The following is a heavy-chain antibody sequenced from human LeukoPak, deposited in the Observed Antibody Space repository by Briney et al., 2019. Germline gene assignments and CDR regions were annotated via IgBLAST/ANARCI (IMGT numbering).Heavy chain of an antibody. CDR3: AREEYTVVTDYYYGMDV. D-gene: IGHD2-21*02. V-gene: IGHV1-69*13. J-gene: IGHJ6*02. CDR1: GGTFSSYA. CDR2: IIPIFGTA. Sequence: VASVKVSCKASGGTFSSYAISWVRQAPGQGLEWMGGIIPIFGTANYAQKFQGRVTITADESTSTAYMELSSLRSEDTAVYYCAREEYTVVTDYYYGMDVWGQGTTVTVSS.